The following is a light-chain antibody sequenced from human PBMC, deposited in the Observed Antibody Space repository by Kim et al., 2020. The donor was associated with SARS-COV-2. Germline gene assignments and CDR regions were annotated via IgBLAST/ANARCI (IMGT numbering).Light chain of an antibody. CDR1: NIGSKS. J-gene: IGLJ1*01. CDR2: FDS. V-gene: IGLV3-21*04. CDR3: QVWDTSSDYQYV. Sequence: PGKTARITCGGDNIGSKSVHWYQKKSGRAPVLVMYFDSDRPAEIPERFSDCKSGNTATLIINKVEAGDEADYYCQVWDTSSDYQYVFGTGTKVTVL.